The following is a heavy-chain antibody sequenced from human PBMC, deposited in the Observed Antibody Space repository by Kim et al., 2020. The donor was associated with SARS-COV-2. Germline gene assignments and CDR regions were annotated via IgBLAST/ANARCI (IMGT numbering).Heavy chain of an antibody. CDR2: ISSSSSTI. D-gene: IGHD3-9*01. Sequence: GGSLRLSCAASGFTFSSYSMNWVRQAPGKGLEWVSYISSSSSTIYYADSVKGRFTISRDNAKNSLYLQMNSLRAEDTAVYYCARQIQKYYDILTGYSDYWGQGTLVTVSS. CDR1: GFTFSSYS. CDR3: ARQIQKYYDILTGYSDY. J-gene: IGHJ4*02. V-gene: IGHV3-48*04.